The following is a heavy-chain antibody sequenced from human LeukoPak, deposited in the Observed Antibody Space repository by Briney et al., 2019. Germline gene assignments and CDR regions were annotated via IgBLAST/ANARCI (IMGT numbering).Heavy chain of an antibody. V-gene: IGHV3-33*08. CDR3: ARGGEGRDGYNDPFDY. Sequence: GRSLRLSCAASGFTFSSYGMHWVRQAPGKGLEWVAVIWYDGSNKYYADSVKGRFTISRDNSKNTLYLQMNSLRAEDTAVYYCARGGEGRDGYNDPFDYWGQGTLVTVSS. J-gene: IGHJ4*02. D-gene: IGHD5-24*01. CDR1: GFTFSSYG. CDR2: IWYDGSNK.